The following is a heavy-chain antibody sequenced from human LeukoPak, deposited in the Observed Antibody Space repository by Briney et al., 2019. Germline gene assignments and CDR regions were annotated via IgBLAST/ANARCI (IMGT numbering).Heavy chain of an antibody. CDR1: GFTFDDYG. D-gene: IGHD2-2*01. CDR3: ARRTVATRNYYYYYMDV. CDR2: INWNGGST. Sequence: PGGSLRLSCAASGFTFDDYGMSWVRQAPGKGLEWVSGINWNGGSTGYADSVKGRFTISRDNAKNSLYLQMNSLRAEDTALYYCARRTVATRNYYYYYMDVWGKGTTVTVSS. V-gene: IGHV3-20*04. J-gene: IGHJ6*03.